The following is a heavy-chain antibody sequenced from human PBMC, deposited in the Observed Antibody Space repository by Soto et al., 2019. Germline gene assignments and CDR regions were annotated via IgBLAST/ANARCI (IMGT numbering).Heavy chain of an antibody. V-gene: IGHV1-18*01. CDR3: ARLVVVPAAIHFYYYGMDV. Sequence: ASVKVSCKASGYTFTSYGISWVRQAPGQGLEWMGWISAYNGNTNYAQKLQGRVTMTTDTSTSTAYMELRSLRSDDTAVYYCARLVVVPAAIHFYYYGMDVWGQGTTVTVSS. D-gene: IGHD2-2*01. J-gene: IGHJ6*02. CDR2: ISAYNGNT. CDR1: GYTFTSYG.